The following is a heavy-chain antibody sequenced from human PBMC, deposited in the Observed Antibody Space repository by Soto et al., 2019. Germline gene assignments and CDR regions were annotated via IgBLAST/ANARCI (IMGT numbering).Heavy chain of an antibody. V-gene: IGHV5-51*01. D-gene: IGHD3-22*01. CDR2: IYPGDSDT. CDR3: VRGDSSDYYTAAPADY. Sequence: GESLKISCRASGYSFINYWIGWVRQKPGKGLEWMGIIYPGDSDTKYSPSFQGQVTISADRSINTAYLQWRSLKASDTAIYFCVRGDSSDYYTAAPADYWGQGTLVTVSS. CDR1: GYSFINYW. J-gene: IGHJ4*01.